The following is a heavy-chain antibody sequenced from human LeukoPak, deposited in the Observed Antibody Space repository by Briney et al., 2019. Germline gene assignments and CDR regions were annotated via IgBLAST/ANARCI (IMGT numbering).Heavy chain of an antibody. D-gene: IGHD3-22*01. CDR2: IYPGDSDT. CDR1: GFTVNNNY. V-gene: IGHV5-51*01. CDR3: ARLVMDSSGYYQYYYYYGMDV. Sequence: GGSLTLSCAASGFTVNNNYMSWVRQMPGKGLEWMGIIYPGDSDTRYSPSFQGQVTISADKSISTAYLQWSSLKASDTAMYYCARLVMDSSGYYQYYYYYGMDVWGQGTTVTVSS. J-gene: IGHJ6*02.